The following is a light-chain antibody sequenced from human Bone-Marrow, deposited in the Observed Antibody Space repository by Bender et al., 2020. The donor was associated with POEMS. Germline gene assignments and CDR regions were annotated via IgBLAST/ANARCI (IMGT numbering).Light chain of an antibody. J-gene: IGLJ3*02. V-gene: IGLV2-11*01. CDR2: DVT. CDR1: TSDVGDYDH. Sequence: QSALTQPRSVSGSRGQSVTISCTGTTSDVGDYDHVSWYQHQPGKAPKLIIYDVTQRPSGVPDRFSASKSGNTASLTISGLQVEDESDYYCCSYSGSYTWVFGGGTKVTVL. CDR3: CSYSGSYTWV.